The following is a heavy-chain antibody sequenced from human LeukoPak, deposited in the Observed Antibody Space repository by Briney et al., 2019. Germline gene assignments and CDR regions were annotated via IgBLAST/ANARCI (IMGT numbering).Heavy chain of an antibody. V-gene: IGHV1-18*01. Sequence: ASVKVSFKASCYTFTSYGISWVRQAPGQGLEWVGWISAYNGNTNYAQKLQGRVTMTTDTSTSTAYMELRSLRSDDTAVYYCARVAIFGVGGWFDPWGQGTLVTVSS. CDR1: CYTFTSYG. CDR3: ARVAIFGVGGWFDP. CDR2: ISAYNGNT. D-gene: IGHD3-3*01. J-gene: IGHJ5*02.